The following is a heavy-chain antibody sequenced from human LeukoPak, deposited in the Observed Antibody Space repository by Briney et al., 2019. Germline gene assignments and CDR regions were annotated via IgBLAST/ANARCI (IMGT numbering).Heavy chain of an antibody. Sequence: PGGSLRLSCAASGFTFSSYAMSWVRQAPGKGLEWVSAISGSGGSTYYADSVEGRFTISRDNSKNTLYLQMNSLRAEDTAVYYCAKGTPYSSSWYPGWFDPWGQGTLVTVSS. CDR2: ISGSGGST. V-gene: IGHV3-23*01. D-gene: IGHD6-13*01. J-gene: IGHJ5*02. CDR3: AKGTPYSSSWYPGWFDP. CDR1: GFTFSSYA.